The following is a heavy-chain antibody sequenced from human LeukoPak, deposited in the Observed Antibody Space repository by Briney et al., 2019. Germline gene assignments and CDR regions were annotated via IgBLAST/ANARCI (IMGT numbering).Heavy chain of an antibody. CDR2: FDPEDGET. Sequence: ASVKVSCKVSGYTLTELSMHWVRQAPGKGLEWMGGFDPEDGETIYAQKFQGRVTMTEDTSTDTAYMELSSLRSEDTAVYYCARDLRRYCSGGSCPVDYWGQGTLVTVSS. D-gene: IGHD2-15*01. CDR3: ARDLRRYCSGGSCPVDY. J-gene: IGHJ4*02. V-gene: IGHV1-24*01. CDR1: GYTLTELS.